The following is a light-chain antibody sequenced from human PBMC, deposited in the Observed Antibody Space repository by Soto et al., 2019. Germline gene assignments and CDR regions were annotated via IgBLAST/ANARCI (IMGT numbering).Light chain of an antibody. CDR2: GVS. CDR3: AQSERYPLT. J-gene: IGKJ4*01. Sequence: IQFTQSPPSLSASVVDRVTITCRFSQGISIFLAWYQQKPGKAPKVLIYGVSTLQSGFPLRFSGRGSGTDFTFTIISLQTEDFATYLCAQSERYPLTVGGGTK. CDR1: QGISIF. V-gene: IGKV1-9*01.